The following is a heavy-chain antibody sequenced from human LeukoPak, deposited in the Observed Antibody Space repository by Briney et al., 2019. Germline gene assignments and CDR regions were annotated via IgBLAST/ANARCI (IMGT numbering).Heavy chain of an antibody. J-gene: IGHJ4*02. V-gene: IGHV3-43*01. CDR2: ISWDGGST. D-gene: IGHD2-8*01. Sequence: GGSLRLSCAASGFTFDDYTMHWVRQAPGKGLEWVSLISWDGGSTYYADSVKGRFTISRDNSKDTLYLQMNSLRAEDTAVYYCANGREIYANVEDWGQGTLVTVSS. CDR1: GFTFDDYT. CDR3: ANGREIYANVED.